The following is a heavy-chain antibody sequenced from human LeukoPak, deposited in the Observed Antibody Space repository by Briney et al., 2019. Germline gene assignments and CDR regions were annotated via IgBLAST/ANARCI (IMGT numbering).Heavy chain of an antibody. CDR2: INPSDGGT. D-gene: IGHD5-12*01. CDR1: GYTFTRNY. V-gene: IGHV1-46*01. Sequence: ASVKVSCKASGYTFTRNYMHWVRQAPGQGLEWMGIINPSDGGTGYAQKFQGRVTMTRDTSTSTVYMELSSLRSEDTAVYYCARPRHPYSGYDWSLDYWGQGTLVTVSS. CDR3: ARPRHPYSGYDWSLDY. J-gene: IGHJ4*02.